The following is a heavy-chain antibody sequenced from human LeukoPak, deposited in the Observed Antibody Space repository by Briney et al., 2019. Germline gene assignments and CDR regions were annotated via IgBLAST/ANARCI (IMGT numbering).Heavy chain of an antibody. V-gene: IGHV4-34*01. CDR3: ARFLGSGWYGVDY. CDR1: GGSFSGYH. D-gene: IGHD6-19*01. CDR2: INHSGST. J-gene: IGHJ4*02. Sequence: SETLSLTCAVYGGSFSGYHWSWIRQPPGKGLEWIGEINHSGSTNYNPSLKSRVTISVDTSKNQFSLKLSSVTAADTAVYYCARFLGSGWYGVDYWGQGTLVTVSS.